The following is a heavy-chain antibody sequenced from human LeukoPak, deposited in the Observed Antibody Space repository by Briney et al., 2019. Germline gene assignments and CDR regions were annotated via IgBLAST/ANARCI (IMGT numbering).Heavy chain of an antibody. Sequence: PGGSLRLSCAASGFTFDDYAMHWVRQAPGKGLEWVSGISWNSGRIGYADSVKGRFTISRDNAKNSLYLQMNSLRAEDTALYYCAKDFFGSTYYFDYWGQGTLVTVSS. V-gene: IGHV3-9*01. CDR3: AKDFFGSTYYFDY. D-gene: IGHD3-10*01. CDR1: GFTFDDYA. J-gene: IGHJ4*02. CDR2: ISWNSGRI.